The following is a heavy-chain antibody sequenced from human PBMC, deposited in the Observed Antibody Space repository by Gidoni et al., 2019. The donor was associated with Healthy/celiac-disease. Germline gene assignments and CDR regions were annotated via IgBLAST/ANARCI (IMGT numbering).Heavy chain of an antibody. V-gene: IGHV3-23*01. J-gene: IGHJ4*02. Sequence: EVQLLESGGGLVQTGGSLRLSCAASGFTFSSYAMSWVRQAPGKGLEWVSAISGRCGSTYYADSVKGRFTISRDNSKNTLYLQMNSLRAEDTAVYYCAKGDCSSTSCKPDYWGQGTLVTVSS. D-gene: IGHD2-2*01. CDR1: GFTFSSYA. CDR3: AKGDCSSTSCKPDY. CDR2: ISGRCGST.